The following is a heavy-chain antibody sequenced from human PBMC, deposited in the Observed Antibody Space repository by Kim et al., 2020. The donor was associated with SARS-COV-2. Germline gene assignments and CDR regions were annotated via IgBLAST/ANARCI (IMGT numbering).Heavy chain of an antibody. CDR3: ARISYYDILTGYLGDAVDI. CDR2: ISSSSSTI. Sequence: GGSLRLSCAASGFTFSSYSMNWVRQAPGRGLEWVSYISSSSSTIYYADSVKGRFTVSRDNAKNSLYLQMNSLRDEDTAVYYCARISYYDILTGYLGDAVDIWGQGTMVIVSS. D-gene: IGHD3-9*01. CDR1: GFTFSSYS. V-gene: IGHV3-48*02. J-gene: IGHJ3*02.